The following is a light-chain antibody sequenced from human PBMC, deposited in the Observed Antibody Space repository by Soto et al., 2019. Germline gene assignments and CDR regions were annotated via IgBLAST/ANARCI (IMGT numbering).Light chain of an antibody. J-gene: IGKJ4*01. V-gene: IGKV3-15*01. CDR3: QQYDNWPLT. CDR1: QSVNTN. Sequence: EIVVTQSPAPLSLSPRERVTLSCRASQSVNTNLAWYQQKPGQAPRLLMYGASTRATGIPARFSGSGSGTEFTLTISSLQSEDFAVYYCQQYDNWPLTFGGGTKVDIK. CDR2: GAS.